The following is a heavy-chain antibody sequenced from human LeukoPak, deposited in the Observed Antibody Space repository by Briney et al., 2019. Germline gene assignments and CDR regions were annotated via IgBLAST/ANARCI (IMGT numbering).Heavy chain of an antibody. CDR3: VSFYETY. CDR2: INSDGSWT. Sequence: RTGGFLRLSCAASGNYWMHWVRQVPGKGLVWVSHINSDGSWTSYADSVKGRFTISKDNAKNTVYLQMNSLRAEDTAAYYCVSFYETYWGRGTLVTVSS. CDR1: GNYW. J-gene: IGHJ4*02. V-gene: IGHV3-74*01. D-gene: IGHD2/OR15-2a*01.